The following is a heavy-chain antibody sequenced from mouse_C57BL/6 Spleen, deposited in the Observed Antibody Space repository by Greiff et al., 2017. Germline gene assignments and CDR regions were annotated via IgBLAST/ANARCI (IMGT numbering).Heavy chain of an antibody. CDR1: GYTFTSYW. CDR2: IDPYDSYT. V-gene: IGHV1-69*01. D-gene: IGHD1-1*01. CDR3: ARSLRDWYFDV. Sequence: VQLQQPGAELVMPGASVKLSCKASGYTFTSYWMHWVKQRPGQGLEWIGEIDPYDSYTNYNQKFKGKSTLTVDKSSSTAYMQLSSLTSEDSAVYYCARSLRDWYFDVWCTGTTVTVSS. J-gene: IGHJ1*03.